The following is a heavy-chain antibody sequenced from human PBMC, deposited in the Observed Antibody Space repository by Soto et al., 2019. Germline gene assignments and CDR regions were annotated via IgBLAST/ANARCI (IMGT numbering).Heavy chain of an antibody. V-gene: IGHV4-34*01. CDR3: ARGIGGYCSSTSCYKGALDWFDP. CDR1: GGSFSGYY. Sequence: PSETLSLTCAVYGGSFSGYYWSWIRQPPGKGLEWIGEINHSGSTNYNPSLKSRVTISVDRSKNQFSLKLSSVTAADTAVYYCARGIGGYCSSTSCYKGALDWFDPWGQGTLVTVSS. CDR2: INHSGST. J-gene: IGHJ5*02. D-gene: IGHD2-2*02.